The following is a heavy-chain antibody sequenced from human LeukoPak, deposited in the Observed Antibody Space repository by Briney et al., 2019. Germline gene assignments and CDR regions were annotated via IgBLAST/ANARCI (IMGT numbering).Heavy chain of an antibody. CDR3: ARDEECPSASRYLGAFDI. Sequence: KPSETLSLTCTVSGGSISPYYWNWIRQLPGKGLEWIGYISYSGSTNYNPSLKSRVSISVDTSKKQLSLKMSSVTAADTAVYYCARDEECPSASRYLGAFDIWGQGTMVTVSS. CDR2: ISYSGST. D-gene: IGHD2-2*01. V-gene: IGHV4-59*01. CDR1: GGSISPYY. J-gene: IGHJ3*02.